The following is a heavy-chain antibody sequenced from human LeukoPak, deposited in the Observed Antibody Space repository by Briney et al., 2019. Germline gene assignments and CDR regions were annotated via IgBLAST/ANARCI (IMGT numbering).Heavy chain of an antibody. Sequence: GESLKISCKGSGYSFTSYWIGWVRQMRGKGREWMGIIYPGDSDTRYSPSFQGQVTISADKSISTAYLQWSSLKASDTAMYYCARLPDDYYDSSGPGDYWGQGTLVTVSS. D-gene: IGHD3-22*01. CDR2: IYPGDSDT. CDR1: GYSFTSYW. V-gene: IGHV5-51*01. CDR3: ARLPDDYYDSSGPGDY. J-gene: IGHJ4*02.